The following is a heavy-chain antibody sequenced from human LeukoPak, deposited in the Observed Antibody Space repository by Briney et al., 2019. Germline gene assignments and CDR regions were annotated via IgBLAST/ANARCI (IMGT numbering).Heavy chain of an antibody. CDR3: AREGVYDYVWGSYRPYYFDY. CDR2: INSDGSST. J-gene: IGHJ4*02. CDR1: GFTFSSYW. Sequence: GGSLRLSCAASGFTFSSYWMHWVRQAPGKGLVWVSRINSDGSSTSYADSVKGRFTISRDNAKNTLYLQMNSLRAEDTAVYYCAREGVYDYVWGSYRPYYFDYWGQGTLVTVSA. D-gene: IGHD3-16*02. V-gene: IGHV3-74*01.